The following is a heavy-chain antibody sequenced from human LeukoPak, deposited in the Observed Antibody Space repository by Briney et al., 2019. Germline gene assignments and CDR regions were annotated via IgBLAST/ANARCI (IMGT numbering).Heavy chain of an antibody. CDR3: AREIIKVIDY. J-gene: IGHJ4*02. CDR1: GFTFSSYA. CDR2: ISYDGSNK. Sequence: PGRSLRLSCAASGFTFSSYAMHWVRQAPGKGLEWVAVISYDGSNKYYADSVKGRFTISRDNSKNTLYLQMNSLRAEDTAVYYCAREIIKVIDYWGQGTLVTVSS. D-gene: IGHD4-4*01. V-gene: IGHV3-30-3*01.